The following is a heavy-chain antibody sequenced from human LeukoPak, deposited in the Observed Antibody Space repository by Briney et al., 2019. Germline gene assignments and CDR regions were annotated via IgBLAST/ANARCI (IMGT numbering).Heavy chain of an antibody. Sequence: GSLRLSCAASGFTFSNYNMNWVRQAPGKGLEWVSSISSSSSYIYYADSVKGRFTISRDNAKNSLYLQMNSLRAEDTAVYYCARTVGATVGGFDYWGQGTLVTVSS. V-gene: IGHV3-21*01. D-gene: IGHD1-26*01. CDR1: GFTFSNYN. J-gene: IGHJ4*02. CDR2: ISSSSSYI. CDR3: ARTVGATVGGFDY.